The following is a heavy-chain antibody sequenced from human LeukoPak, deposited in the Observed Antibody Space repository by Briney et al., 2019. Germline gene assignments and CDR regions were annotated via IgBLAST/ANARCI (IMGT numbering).Heavy chain of an antibody. J-gene: IGHJ4*02. CDR1: GGSISSYY. D-gene: IGHD5-24*01. Sequence: SETLSLTCTVSGGSISSYYWSWIRQPPGKGLEWIGYIYYSGSTNYNPSLKSRVTISVDKSKNQFSLKLSSVTAADTAVYYCARGRDGYKHLAYWGQGTLVTVSS. CDR2: IYYSGST. V-gene: IGHV4-59*12. CDR3: ARGRDGYKHLAY.